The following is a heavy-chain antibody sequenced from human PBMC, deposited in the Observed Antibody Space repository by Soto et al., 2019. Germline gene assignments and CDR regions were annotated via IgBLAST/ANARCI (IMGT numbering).Heavy chain of an antibody. CDR3: ARTAYYYGSGSYSPGRYYYGMDV. CDR1: GYSFTSYW. J-gene: IGHJ6*02. D-gene: IGHD3-10*01. CDR2: IYPGDSDT. V-gene: IGHV5-51*01. Sequence: LGESLKISCKGSGYSFTSYWIGWVRQMPGKGLEWMGIIYPGDSDTRYSPSFQGQVTISADKSISTAYLQWSSLKASDTAMYYCARTAYYYGSGSYSPGRYYYGMDVWGQGTTVTVSS.